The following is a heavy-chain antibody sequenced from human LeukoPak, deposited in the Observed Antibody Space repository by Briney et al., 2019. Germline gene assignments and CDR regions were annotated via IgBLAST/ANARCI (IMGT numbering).Heavy chain of an antibody. CDR3: ARGSPAYYYDSSVYHPGDY. D-gene: IGHD3-22*01. CDR2: IISSSNYK. Sequence: GGSLRLSCAASGFTFTSYSMNWVRQAPGKGLEWVSSIISSSNYKYYADSVKGRFTISRDNAKNSLYLQMDSLGVEDTAVYYCARGSPAYYYDSSVYHPGDYWGQGTLVTVSS. J-gene: IGHJ4*02. CDR1: GFTFTSYS. V-gene: IGHV3-21*01.